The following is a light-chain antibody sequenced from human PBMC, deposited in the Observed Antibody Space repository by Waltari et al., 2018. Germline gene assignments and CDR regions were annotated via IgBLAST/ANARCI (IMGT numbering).Light chain of an antibody. V-gene: IGLV2-8*01. CDR2: EVS. CDR1: SSDVGGYNY. CDR3: SSYAGSKFWV. J-gene: IGLJ3*02. Sequence: QSALTQPPSASGSPGQPVTISCTGTSSDVGGYNYVSWFQQRPGKAPKVMVYEVSKRPSGVPYRFSRSKSVNTASLIVSGLQAEDEADYYCSSYAGSKFWVFGGGTKLTVL.